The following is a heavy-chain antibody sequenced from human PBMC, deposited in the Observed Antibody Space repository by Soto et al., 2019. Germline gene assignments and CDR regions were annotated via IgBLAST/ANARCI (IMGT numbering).Heavy chain of an antibody. J-gene: IGHJ4*02. CDR3: ARDGWAD. V-gene: IGHV3-23*01. D-gene: IGHD1-26*01. CDR2: ITGSGDNT. CDR1: GFTFSSDA. Sequence: EVQMLESGGALIQPGGSLRLSCVVSGFTFSSDAMSWVRQAPGKGLEWVSAITGSGDNTYYADSVEGRFTISRDNSKDTVYLQMNSLRADDTAVYYCARDGWADWGQGTLVTVSS.